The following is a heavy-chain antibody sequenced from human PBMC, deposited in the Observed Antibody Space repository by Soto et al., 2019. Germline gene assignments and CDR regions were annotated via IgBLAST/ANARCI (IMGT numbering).Heavy chain of an antibody. Sequence: ASVKVSCKASGYTFTGYYMHWVRQAPGQGLEWMGWINPNSGGTNYAQKFQGWVTMTRDTSISTAYMELSRLRSDDTAVYYCARGKVGASGWDGYAFDIWGQGTMVTVSS. V-gene: IGHV1-2*04. CDR3: ARGKVGASGWDGYAFDI. CDR1: GYTFTGYY. D-gene: IGHD6-19*01. J-gene: IGHJ3*02. CDR2: INPNSGGT.